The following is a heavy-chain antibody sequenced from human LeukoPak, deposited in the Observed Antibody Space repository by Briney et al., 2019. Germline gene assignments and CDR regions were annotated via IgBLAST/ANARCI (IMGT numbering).Heavy chain of an antibody. CDR2: IYYSGST. CDR3: ARYSFPVGRHFDY. Sequence: SETLSLTRTVSGGSISSYYWSWIRQPPGKGVEWIGYIYYSGSTNYNPSLKSRVTISVDTSKNQFSLKLSSVTAADTAVYYCARYSFPVGRHFDYWGQGTLVTVSS. V-gene: IGHV4-59*08. J-gene: IGHJ4*02. D-gene: IGHD1-26*01. CDR1: GGSISSYY.